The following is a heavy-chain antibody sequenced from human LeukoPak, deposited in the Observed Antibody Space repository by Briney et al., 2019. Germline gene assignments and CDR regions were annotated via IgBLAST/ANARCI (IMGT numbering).Heavy chain of an antibody. CDR2: IYPGDSDT. CDR3: ARLNSDSSGYYGDY. D-gene: IGHD3-22*01. J-gene: IGHJ4*02. V-gene: IGHV5-51*01. Sequence: GESLQISCQGSGSIFTSYWIGWVRQLPGKGLEWMGIIYPGDSDTRYSPSFQGQVTISADKSISTSYLQWSSLKASDTAMYYCARLNSDSSGYYGDYWGQGTLVTVSS. CDR1: GSIFTSYW.